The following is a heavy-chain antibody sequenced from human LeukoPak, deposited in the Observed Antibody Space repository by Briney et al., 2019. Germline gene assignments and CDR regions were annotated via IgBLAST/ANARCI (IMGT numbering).Heavy chain of an antibody. CDR2: IYTSGST. J-gene: IGHJ4*02. V-gene: IGHV4-61*02. CDR1: GGSISSDGYY. Sequence: SETLPLTCTVSGGSISSDGYYWSWIRQPAGKGLEWIGRIYTSGSTNYNPPLKRRVTISVDTAKNRFSLELSSESAADTAVYYCARERGVTYYYGSGSYPDYWGQGTLVAVSS. D-gene: IGHD3-10*01. CDR3: ARERGVTYYYGSGSYPDY.